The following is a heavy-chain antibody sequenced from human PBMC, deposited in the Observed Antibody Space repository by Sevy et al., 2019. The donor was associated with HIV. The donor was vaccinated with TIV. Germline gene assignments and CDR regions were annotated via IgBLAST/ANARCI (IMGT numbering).Heavy chain of an antibody. CDR2: ISGSGETT. Sequence: GGSLRLSCAASGLTFNSHAMSWVRQPPGRGLEWVSAISGSGETTVYPDSVRGRFTISRDNSKNTLFLVMNSLRAEDTAVYYCAKDYMLDLWRGYFDSWGQGTLVTVSS. CDR3: AKDYMLDLWRGYFDS. V-gene: IGHV3-23*01. D-gene: IGHD3-3*01. CDR1: GLTFNSHA. J-gene: IGHJ4*02.